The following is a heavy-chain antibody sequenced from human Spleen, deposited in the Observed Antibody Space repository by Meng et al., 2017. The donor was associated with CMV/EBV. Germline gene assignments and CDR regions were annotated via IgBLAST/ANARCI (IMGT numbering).Heavy chain of an antibody. CDR3: ARERYLVPAASPDYYYYGMDV. D-gene: IGHD2-2*01. J-gene: IGHJ6*02. CDR2: INPETGDS. CDR1: GYTFIGYN. V-gene: IGHV1-2*02. Sequence: ASVKVSCKASGYTFIGYNMHWVRQAPGQGLEWMGWINPETGDSNYAQKFQGRVTMTRDTFITTAYMEVSRLRSDDTAVYYCARERYLVPAASPDYYYYGMDVWGQGTTVTVSS.